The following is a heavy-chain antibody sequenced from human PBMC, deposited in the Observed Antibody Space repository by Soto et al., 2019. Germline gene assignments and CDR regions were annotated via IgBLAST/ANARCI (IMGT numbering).Heavy chain of an antibody. CDR3: ARALKDTAMVIYYYYGMDV. CDR1: GFTFSSYG. V-gene: IGHV3-33*01. Sequence: GGSLRLSCAASGFTFSSYGMHWVRQAPGKGLEWVAVIWYDGSNKYYADSVKGRFTISRDNSKNTLYLQMNSLRAEDTAVYYCARALKDTAMVIYYYYGMDVWGQGTTVTVSS. J-gene: IGHJ6*02. D-gene: IGHD5-18*01. CDR2: IWYDGSNK.